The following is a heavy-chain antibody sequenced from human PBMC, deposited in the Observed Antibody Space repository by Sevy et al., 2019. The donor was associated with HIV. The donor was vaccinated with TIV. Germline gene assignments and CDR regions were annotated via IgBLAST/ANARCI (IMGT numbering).Heavy chain of an antibody. CDR1: GFTFSSYA. V-gene: IGHV3-30-3*01. D-gene: IGHD3-10*01. CDR2: ISYDGSNK. J-gene: IGHJ4*02. CDR3: ARDHITMVRGVSYYFDY. Sequence: GGSLRLSCAASGFTFSSYAMHWVRQAPRKGLEWVAVISYDGSNKYYADSVKGRFTISRDNSKNTLYLQMNSLRAEDTAVYYCARDHITMVRGVSYYFDYWGQGTLVTVSS.